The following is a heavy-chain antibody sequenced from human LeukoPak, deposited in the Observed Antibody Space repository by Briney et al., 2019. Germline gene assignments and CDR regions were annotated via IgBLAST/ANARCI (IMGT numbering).Heavy chain of an antibody. V-gene: IGHV3-23*01. CDR1: GITLSNYG. CDR3: AKRGVVIRVILVGFHKEAYYFDS. Sequence: GGSLRLSCAVSGITLSNYGTSWVRQAPGKGLEWVAGISGSGGSTNYADSVKGRFTISRDNPKNTLYLQMNSLRADDTAVYFCAKRGVVIRVILVGFHKEAYYFDSWGQGALVTVSS. J-gene: IGHJ4*02. D-gene: IGHD3-22*01. CDR2: ISGSGGST.